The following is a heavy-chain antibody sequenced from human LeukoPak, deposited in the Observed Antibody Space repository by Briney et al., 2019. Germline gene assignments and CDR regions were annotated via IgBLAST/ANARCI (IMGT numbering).Heavy chain of an antibody. V-gene: IGHV1-18*04. J-gene: IGHJ4*02. D-gene: IGHD3-10*01. CDR3: ARDSETVRGVITFDY. CDR1: GYTFTSYG. Sequence: ASVKVSCKASGYTFTSYGISWVRQAPGQGLEWMGWISAYNGNTNYAQKLQGRVTMTTDTSTSTAYMELRSLRSDDTAVYYCARDSETVRGVITFDYWGQGTLVTVSS. CDR2: ISAYNGNT.